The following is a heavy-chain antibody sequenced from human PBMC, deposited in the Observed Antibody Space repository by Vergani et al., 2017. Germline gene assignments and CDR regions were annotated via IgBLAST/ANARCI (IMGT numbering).Heavy chain of an antibody. CDR2: IIPILGIA. D-gene: IGHD4-17*01. J-gene: IGHJ4*02. CDR3: ATNVGCPYGDEDYFDY. CDR1: GGTFSSYT. Sequence: QVQLVQSGAEVKKPGSSVKVSCKASGGTFSSYTISWVRQAPGQGLEWMGRIIPILGIANYAQKFQGRVTITADKSTSTAYMELSSLRSEDTAVYYCATNVGCPYGDEDYFDYWGQGTLVTVSS. V-gene: IGHV1-69*02.